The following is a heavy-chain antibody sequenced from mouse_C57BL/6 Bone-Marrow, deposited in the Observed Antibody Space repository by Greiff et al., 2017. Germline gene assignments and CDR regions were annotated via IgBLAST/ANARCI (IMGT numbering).Heavy chain of an antibody. D-gene: IGHD1-1*01. CDR3: ARRNYGSSLYFDY. V-gene: IGHV5-15*01. Sequence: DVQLVESGGGLVQPGGSLKLSCAASGFTFSDYGMAWVRQAPRKGPEWVAFISNLAYSIYYADTVTGRFTISRENAKNTLYLEMSSLRSEDTAMYYCARRNYGSSLYFDYWGQGTTLTVSS. J-gene: IGHJ2*01. CDR1: GFTFSDYG. CDR2: ISNLAYSI.